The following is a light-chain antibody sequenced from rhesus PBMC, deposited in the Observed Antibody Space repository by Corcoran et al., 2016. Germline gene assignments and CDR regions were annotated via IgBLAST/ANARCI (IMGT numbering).Light chain of an antibody. J-gene: IGLJ1*01. CDR1: SSNIGSNN. V-gene: IGLV1S4*01. CDR3: ALWDDSLNSYI. Sequence: QSVLTQSPSASGAPGQSVTISCSGSSSNIGSNNVYWYQQLPGTAPRLLIYHSYRRPSGVPDRFSGSKSGTSASLAITGLRSEDEADYYCALWDDSLNSYIFGGGTRLTV. CDR2: HSY.